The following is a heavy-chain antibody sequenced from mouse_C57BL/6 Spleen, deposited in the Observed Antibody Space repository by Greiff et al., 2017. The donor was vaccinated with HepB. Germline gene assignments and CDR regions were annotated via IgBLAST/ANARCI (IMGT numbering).Heavy chain of an antibody. CDR1: GYTFTDYY. CDR3: ARNWETY. CDR2: INPNNGGT. V-gene: IGHV1-26*01. Sequence: EVQLQQSGPELVKPGASVKISCKASGYTFTDYYMNWVKQSHGKSLEWIGDINPNNGGTSYNQKFKGKATLTVDKSSSTAYMELRSLTSEASAVYYCARNWETYWGQGTLVTVSA. J-gene: IGHJ3*01. D-gene: IGHD4-1*01.